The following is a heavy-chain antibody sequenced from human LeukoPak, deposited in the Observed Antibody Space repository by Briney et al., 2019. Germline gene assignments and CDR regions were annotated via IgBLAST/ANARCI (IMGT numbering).Heavy chain of an antibody. V-gene: IGHV1-2*02. D-gene: IGHD3-10*01. CDR1: GYIFTVNY. J-gene: IGHJ6*02. Sequence: ASVKVSCTVFGYIFTVNYMHWVRQAPGQGLEWMGWINPNSGGTNYAQKFQGRVTMTRDTSISTAYMELSRLRSDDTAVYYCARGLLWFGELGVGGMDVWGQGTTVTVSS. CDR2: INPNSGGT. CDR3: ARGLLWFGELGVGGMDV.